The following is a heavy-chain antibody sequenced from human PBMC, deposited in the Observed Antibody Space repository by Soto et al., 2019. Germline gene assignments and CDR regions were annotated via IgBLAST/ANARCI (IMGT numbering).Heavy chain of an antibody. D-gene: IGHD6-19*01. CDR3: FCLVAGVKPAVDY. CDR2: MNPNSGNT. J-gene: IGHJ4*02. CDR1: GYTITSYD. Sequence: QVQLVQSGAEVKKPGASVKVSCKASGYTITSYDINWVRQATGQGLEWMGWMNPNSGNTGYAQKFQGRVTMTRNTSISTAYMELSSLRSEDTAVYYCFCLVAGVKPAVDYWGQGTLVTVSS. V-gene: IGHV1-8*01.